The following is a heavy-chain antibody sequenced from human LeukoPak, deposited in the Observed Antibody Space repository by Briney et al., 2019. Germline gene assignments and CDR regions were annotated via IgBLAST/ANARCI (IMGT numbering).Heavy chain of an antibody. CDR3: VLNYGSGSYYLPL. V-gene: IGHV3-21*01. Sequence: PGGSLRLSCAASGFTFSSDSMNWVRQAPGKGLEWVSSISSTGSYIYYTDSVKGRFTISRDNAKNSLYLQMNSLRAEDTAVYYCVLNYGSGSYYLPLWGQGTLVTVSS. D-gene: IGHD3-10*01. CDR1: GFTFSSDS. CDR2: ISSTGSYI. J-gene: IGHJ4*02.